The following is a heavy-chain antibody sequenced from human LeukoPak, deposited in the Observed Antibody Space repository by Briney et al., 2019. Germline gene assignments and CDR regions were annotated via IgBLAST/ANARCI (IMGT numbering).Heavy chain of an antibody. J-gene: IGHJ4*02. V-gene: IGHV3-48*03. CDR2: IFVSGNTA. CDR3: ARFGYNDFDY. CDR1: GFTFSSYE. Sequence: GGSLRLSCAASGFTFSSYEMTWVRQAPGKGLEWVSHIFVSGNTAYYADSVKGRFTISRDNAKNSLYLQMNSLRPEDTAVYYCARFGYNDFDYWGQGTLVTVS. D-gene: IGHD5-24*01.